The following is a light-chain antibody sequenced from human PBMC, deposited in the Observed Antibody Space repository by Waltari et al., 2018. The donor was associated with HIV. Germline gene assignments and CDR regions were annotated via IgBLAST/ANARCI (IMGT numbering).Light chain of an antibody. CDR2: SDN. J-gene: IGLJ2*01. CDR1: GSHIGAGSD. Sequence: QSVLTHPPSASGAPGQPVTISCTWSGSHIGAGSDVHWYQQFPATAPRLLIYSDNNRPSGVPDRFSGSKSGTSASLAISGLRAEDEADYYCQSYDTSLTGWIFGGGTKLTV. V-gene: IGLV1-40*01. CDR3: QSYDTSLTGWI.